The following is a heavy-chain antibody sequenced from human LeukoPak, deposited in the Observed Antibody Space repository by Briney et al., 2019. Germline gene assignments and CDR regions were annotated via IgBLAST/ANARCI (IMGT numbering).Heavy chain of an antibody. V-gene: IGHV5-51*01. CDR3: ARLGRVPAAYIDY. Sequence: GESLKISCKGSGYSFTSYWIGWVRQMPGKGLEWMGIIYPGDSDTRYSPSFQGQVTISADKSISTAYLRWSSLKASDTAMYYCARLGRVPAAYIDYWGQGTLVTVSS. J-gene: IGHJ4*02. D-gene: IGHD2-2*01. CDR2: IYPGDSDT. CDR1: GYSFTSYW.